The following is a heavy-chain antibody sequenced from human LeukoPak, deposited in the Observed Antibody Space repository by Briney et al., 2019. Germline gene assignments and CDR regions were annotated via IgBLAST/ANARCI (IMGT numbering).Heavy chain of an antibody. CDR1: GYSFTNYW. D-gene: IGHD2-2*01. J-gene: IGHJ5*02. CDR3: AREVGYCSSTSCYSDWFDP. V-gene: IGHV5-51*01. Sequence: GESLKISCKGSGYSFTNYWIAWVRQMPGQGLEWMAIIYPGDSDARCSPSFQGQVTISADKSISTAYLQWSSLKASDTAMYYCAREVGYCSSTSCYSDWFDPWGQGTLVTVSS. CDR2: IYPGDSDA.